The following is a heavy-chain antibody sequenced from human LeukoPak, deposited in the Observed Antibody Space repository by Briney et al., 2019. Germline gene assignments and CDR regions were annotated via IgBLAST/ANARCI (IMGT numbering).Heavy chain of an antibody. CDR2: IYYSGST. CDR3: ARAGYSSGWGAFDI. J-gene: IGHJ3*02. D-gene: IGHD6-19*01. Sequence: SETLSLTCTVSVGSISSYYWSWIRQPPGKGLEWIGYIYYSGSTNYNPSLKSRVTISVDTSKNQFSLKLSSVTAADTAVYYCARAGYSSGWGAFDIWGQGTMVTVSS. CDR1: VGSISSYY. V-gene: IGHV4-59*01.